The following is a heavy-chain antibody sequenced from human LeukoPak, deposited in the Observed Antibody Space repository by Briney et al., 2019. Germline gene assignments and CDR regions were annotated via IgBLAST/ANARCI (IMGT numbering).Heavy chain of an antibody. V-gene: IGHV4-59*08. J-gene: IGHJ3*02. D-gene: IGHD1-26*01. CDR1: GGSISSYY. Sequence: SETLSLTCNVSGGSISSYYWSWIRQPPGKGLEWIGYMYYSGNTHYNPSLKSRVTTSVDSSKNQFSLKLSSVTAADTAVYYCARHTLVGARNAFDIWGQGTMVTVSS. CDR3: ARHTLVGARNAFDI. CDR2: MYYSGNT.